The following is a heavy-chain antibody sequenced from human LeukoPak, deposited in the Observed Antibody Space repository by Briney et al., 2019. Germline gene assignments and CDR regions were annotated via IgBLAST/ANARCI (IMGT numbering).Heavy chain of an antibody. D-gene: IGHD3-10*01. CDR3: ARDHYYGSGSRDGFDI. Sequence: GGSLRLSCAASGFIFSSYAMSWVRQAPGKGLEWVSTISRSDGSTYYADSVKGRFTISRDNSGNTLYLQMNSLRAEDTAVYYCARDHYYGSGSRDGFDIWGQGTMVTVSS. V-gene: IGHV3-23*01. CDR2: ISRSDGST. J-gene: IGHJ3*02. CDR1: GFIFSSYA.